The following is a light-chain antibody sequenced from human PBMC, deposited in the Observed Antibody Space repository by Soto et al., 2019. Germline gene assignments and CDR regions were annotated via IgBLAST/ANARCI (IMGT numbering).Light chain of an antibody. CDR1: SGINVGTYW. V-gene: IGLV5-45*03. Sequence: QSVLTQPSSLSASPGASASLTCTLRSGINVGTYWIYWYQHNPGSPPQYLLRYKSNSDKQQASGVPGRFSGSKDASANSGVLPRSGPQSEDEADYWCAIWHISAWVFGGGTKLTVL. CDR2: YKSNSDK. CDR3: AIWHISAWV. J-gene: IGLJ3*02.